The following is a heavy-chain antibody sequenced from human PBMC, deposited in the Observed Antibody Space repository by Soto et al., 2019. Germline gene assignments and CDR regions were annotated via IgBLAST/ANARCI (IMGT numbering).Heavy chain of an antibody. V-gene: IGHV4-34*01. J-gene: IGHJ4*02. CDR3: ARAPKVSGSSQTRPDF. CDR2: ISQSGNT. Sequence: SETLSLTCSIYSGSLSGYYWSWIRQPPGKGLEWIGEISQSGNTNYSPSLKSRVSISIGTSKKRFSLNLASVCAADTAVYYCARAPKVSGSSQTRPDFWGQGTLVTVSS. CDR1: SGSLSGYY. D-gene: IGHD6-6*01.